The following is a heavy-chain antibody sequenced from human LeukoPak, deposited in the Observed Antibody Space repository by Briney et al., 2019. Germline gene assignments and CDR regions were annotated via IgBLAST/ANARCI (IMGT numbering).Heavy chain of an antibody. J-gene: IGHJ4*02. CDR2: IYYSGST. CDR1: GGSISDYY. V-gene: IGHV4-59*01. Sequence: SETLSLTCTVSGGSISDYYWSWIRQPPGKGLEWIGYIYYSGSTNYNPSLKSRVTISVDSSKNQFSLKLSSVTAADTAVYYCARDVGGWYDYWGQGTLVTVSS. D-gene: IGHD6-19*01. CDR3: ARDVGGWYDY.